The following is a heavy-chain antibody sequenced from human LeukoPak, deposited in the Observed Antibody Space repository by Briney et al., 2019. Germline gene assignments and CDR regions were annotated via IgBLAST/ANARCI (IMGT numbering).Heavy chain of an antibody. Sequence: ASVKVSCKASGHTFMNYGVSWVRQAPGQGLEWMGWINPNSGGTNYAQKFQGRVTMTRDTSISTAYMELSRLRSDDTAVYYCAREGDYGGTYDCWGQGTLVTVSS. J-gene: IGHJ4*02. V-gene: IGHV1-2*02. CDR3: AREGDYGGTYDC. CDR2: INPNSGGT. CDR1: GHTFMNYG. D-gene: IGHD4-23*01.